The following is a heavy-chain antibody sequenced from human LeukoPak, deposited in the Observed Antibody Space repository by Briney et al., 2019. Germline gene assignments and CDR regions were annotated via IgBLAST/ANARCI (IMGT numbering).Heavy chain of an antibody. Sequence: SETLSLTCTVSGGSVSSGSYYWSWVRQPPGKGLEWIGYIYYSGSTNYNPSLKSRVTISVDTSKNQFSLKLSSVTAADTAVYYCARESAVASTDYWGQGTLVTVSS. CDR1: GGSVSSGSYY. CDR2: IYYSGST. V-gene: IGHV4-61*01. CDR3: ARESAVASTDY. J-gene: IGHJ4*02. D-gene: IGHD6-19*01.